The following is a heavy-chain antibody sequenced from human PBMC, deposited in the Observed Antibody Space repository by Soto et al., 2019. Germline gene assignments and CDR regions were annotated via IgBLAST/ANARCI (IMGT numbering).Heavy chain of an antibody. CDR1: GFTFSSYG. V-gene: IGHV3-30*18. CDR2: ISYDGSNK. CDR3: AKTIVVVPAAMSPLFDY. D-gene: IGHD2-2*01. J-gene: IGHJ4*02. Sequence: QVQLVESGGGVVQPGRSLRLSCAASGFTFSSYGMHWVRQAPGKGLEWVAVISYDGSNKYYADSVKGRFTISRDNSKNTLYLQMNRLKAEDTAVYYCAKTIVVVPAAMSPLFDYWGQGTLVTVSS.